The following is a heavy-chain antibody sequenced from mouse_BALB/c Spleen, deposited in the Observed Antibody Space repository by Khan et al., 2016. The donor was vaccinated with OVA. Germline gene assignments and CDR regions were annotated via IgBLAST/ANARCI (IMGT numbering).Heavy chain of an antibody. V-gene: IGHV1S137*01. D-gene: IGHD1-1*02. J-gene: IGHJ3*01. CDR1: GYTFTDYA. CDR2: ISTIYGDA. CDR3: VRGGKFAY. Sequence: QVQLQQSGAELVRPGVSVKISCKASGYTFTDYAMHWVKQRHAKSLEWIGVISTIYGDADYNQKIQGKASMTVDRSSSTVYMELARLTSEDSAIYYCVRGGKFAYWGQGTLVTVSA.